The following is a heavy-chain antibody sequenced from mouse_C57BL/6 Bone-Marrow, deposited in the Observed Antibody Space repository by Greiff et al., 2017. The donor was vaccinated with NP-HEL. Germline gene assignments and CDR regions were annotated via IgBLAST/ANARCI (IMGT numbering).Heavy chain of an antibody. CDR1: GYTFTSYG. V-gene: IGHV1-81*01. D-gene: IGHD3-2*01. CDR3: ARRDRAY. Sequence: QVQLKESGAELARPGASVKLSCKASGYTFTSYGISWVKQRTGQGLEWIGEIYPRSGNTYYNEKFKGKATLPADKSSSTAYMELRSLTSEDSAVYFCARRDRAYWGQGTLVTVSA. CDR2: IYPRSGNT. J-gene: IGHJ3*01.